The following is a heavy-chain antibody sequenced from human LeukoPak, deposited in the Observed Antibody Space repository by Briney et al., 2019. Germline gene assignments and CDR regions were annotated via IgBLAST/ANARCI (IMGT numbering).Heavy chain of an antibody. CDR2: IIPIFGIA. V-gene: IGHV1-69*04. CDR1: GGTFSSYA. CDR3: ARGYAIPYSSGWYGNH. Sequence: SVKVSCKASGGTFSSYAISWVRQAPGQGLEGMGRIIPIFGIANYAQKFQGRVTITADKSTSTAYMELSSLRSEDTAVYYCARGYAIPYSSGWYGNHWGQGTLVTVSS. J-gene: IGHJ5*02. D-gene: IGHD6-19*01.